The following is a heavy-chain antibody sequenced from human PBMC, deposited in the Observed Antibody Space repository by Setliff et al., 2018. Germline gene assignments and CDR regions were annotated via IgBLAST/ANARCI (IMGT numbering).Heavy chain of an antibody. V-gene: IGHV3-48*01. Sequence: GGSLRLSCAASGFNFRTYHMSWVRQAPGKGLEWVSYVSTSGTTIYYADSVKGRFTISRDNARNTLYLQMNSLTAEDTAVYYCARVGSKPQLGWFDPWGQGTLVTVSS. CDR1: GFNFRTYH. CDR2: VSTSGTTI. J-gene: IGHJ5*02. CDR3: ARVGSKPQLGWFDP. D-gene: IGHD1-26*01.